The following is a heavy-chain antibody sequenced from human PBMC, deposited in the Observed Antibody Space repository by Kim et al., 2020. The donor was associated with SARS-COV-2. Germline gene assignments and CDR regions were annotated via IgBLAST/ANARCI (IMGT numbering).Heavy chain of an antibody. CDR2: IRSKAYGGTT. J-gene: IGHJ5*02. Sequence: GGSLRLSCTASGFTFGDYAMSWFRQAPGKGLEWVGFIRSKAYGGTTEYAASVKGRFTISRDDSKSIAYLQMNSLKTEDTAVYYCTRLGPAPYQTAAGWFDPWGQGTLVTVSS. V-gene: IGHV3-49*03. D-gene: IGHD2-2*01. CDR3: TRLGPAPYQTAAGWFDP. CDR1: GFTFGDYA.